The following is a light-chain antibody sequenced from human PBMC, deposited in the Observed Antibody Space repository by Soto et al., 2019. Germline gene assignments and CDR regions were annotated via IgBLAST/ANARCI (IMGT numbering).Light chain of an antibody. V-gene: IGKV3-11*01. Sequence: EIVLTPSPATLSLSPGERATLSCRASQSISTYLAWYQKKPGQSHRPLIYAASSRATGIPARFSGSGSGTVFTLTISSLGPEYCAVYCSPECSDWPRTFSQGTKV. CDR2: AAS. CDR1: QSISTY. J-gene: IGKJ1*01. CDR3: PECSDWPRT.